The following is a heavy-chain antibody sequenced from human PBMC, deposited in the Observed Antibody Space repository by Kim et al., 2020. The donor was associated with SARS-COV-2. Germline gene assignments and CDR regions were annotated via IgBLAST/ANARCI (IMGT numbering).Heavy chain of an antibody. CDR2: IKSDGSDT. V-gene: IGHV3-74*01. J-gene: IGHJ5*02. Sequence: GGSLRPSCEASRFTFSSYWMNWVRQGPGKGLVWVSRIKSDGSDTHYADSVKGRFTISRDNAKNTLHLQLNSLGVEDTAIYYCARGSFQQGFDPWGQGTLVTVSS. D-gene: IGHD6-13*01. CDR3: ARGSFQQGFDP. CDR1: RFTFSSYW.